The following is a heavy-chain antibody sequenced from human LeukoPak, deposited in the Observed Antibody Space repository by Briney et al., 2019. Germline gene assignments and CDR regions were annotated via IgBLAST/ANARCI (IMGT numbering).Heavy chain of an antibody. CDR3: AGRARRGYSGYDSDY. CDR1: GFTFSDYY. V-gene: IGHV3-11*04. D-gene: IGHD5-12*01. CDR2: ISSSGSTI. Sequence: GGSLRLSCAASGFTFSDYYMSWIRQAPGKGLEWVSYISSSGSTIYYADSVKGRFTISRDNAKNSLYLQMNSLRAEDTAVYYCAGRARRGYSGYDSDYWGQGTLVTVSS. J-gene: IGHJ4*02.